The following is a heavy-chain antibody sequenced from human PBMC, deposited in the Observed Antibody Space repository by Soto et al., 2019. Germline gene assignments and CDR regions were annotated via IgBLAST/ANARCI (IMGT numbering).Heavy chain of an antibody. J-gene: IGHJ6*02. CDR1: GFTFSNAW. V-gene: IGHV3-15*01. CDR3: TTPPYDSSGYPYYYGMDV. Sequence: EVQLVESGGGLVKPGGSLRLSCAASGFTFSNAWMSWVRQAPGKGLEWVGRIKSKTDGGTTDYAAPVKGRFTISRDDSKNTLYLQINSLKTEDTAVYYCTTPPYDSSGYPYYYGMDVWGQGTTVTVSS. CDR2: IKSKTDGGTT. D-gene: IGHD3-22*01.